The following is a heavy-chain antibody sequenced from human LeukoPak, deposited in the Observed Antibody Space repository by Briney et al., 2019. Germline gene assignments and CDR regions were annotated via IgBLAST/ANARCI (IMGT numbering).Heavy chain of an antibody. CDR2: ISSSSSYI. J-gene: IGHJ4*02. CDR3: TRENWGALDY. Sequence: GGSLRLSCAASGFTFSSYSMNWVRQAPGKGLEWVSSISSSSSYIYYADSVKGRFTISRDNAKNSLYPQMNSLRAEDTAMYYCTRENWGALDYWGQGTLVTVSS. CDR1: GFTFSSYS. V-gene: IGHV3-21*01. D-gene: IGHD3-16*01.